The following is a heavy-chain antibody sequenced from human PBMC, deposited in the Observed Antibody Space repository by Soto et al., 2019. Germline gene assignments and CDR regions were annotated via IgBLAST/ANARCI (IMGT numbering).Heavy chain of an antibody. CDR1: GGSISSTNW. CDR3: ATLPPRIELRVLPIPT. D-gene: IGHD2-2*02. CDR2: IYHSGST. J-gene: IGHJ5*02. V-gene: IGHV4-4*02. Sequence: QVQLQQSGPGLVKPSGTLSLTCAVSGGSISSTNWWTWVRQSPGKRLEWIGEIYHSGSTNYNPSLRGRVTMSVDKSNNQFSLKMIYVTAADTAVYYCATLPPRIELRVLPIPTWGQGTLVTVSS.